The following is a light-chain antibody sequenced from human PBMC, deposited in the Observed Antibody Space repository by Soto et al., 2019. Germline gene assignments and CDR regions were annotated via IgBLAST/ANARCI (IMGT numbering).Light chain of an antibody. CDR2: GVT. J-gene: IGLJ1*01. CDR1: SSVVGGYNY. CDR3: CSYADSYTYV. Sequence: QSVLTQPRSVSGSPGQSVTISCTGTSSVVGGYNYVSWYQQYPGKAPKLLIYGVTERPSGVPDRFSGSKSGSTASLTISGLQAEDEADYYCCSYADSYTYVFGSGTKVTVL. V-gene: IGLV2-11*01.